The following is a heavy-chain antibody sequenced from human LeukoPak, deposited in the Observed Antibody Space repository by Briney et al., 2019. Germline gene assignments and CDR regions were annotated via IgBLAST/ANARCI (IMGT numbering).Heavy chain of an antibody. Sequence: PGCALRHSCAASRFTFSNAWMSWVRQAPGKGLQWVGRIKRKTDVGTTDYAAPVKGRFTISRDDSKNTLFLQMNSLKTEDTAVYYCTTDGAAGLDYWGQGTLVTVSS. D-gene: IGHD6-13*01. CDR1: RFTFSNAW. CDR2: IKRKTDVGTT. CDR3: TTDGAAGLDY. V-gene: IGHV3-15*01. J-gene: IGHJ4*02.